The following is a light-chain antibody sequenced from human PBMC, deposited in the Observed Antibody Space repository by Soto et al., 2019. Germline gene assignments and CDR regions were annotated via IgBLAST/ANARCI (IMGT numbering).Light chain of an antibody. CDR3: QQRSNWPLT. J-gene: IGKJ4*01. CDR1: QSVSSY. Sequence: EIVLTQSPATLSLSPGERATLSCRASQSVSSYLAWYQQKPGQAPRLLIYDASNRATGIPARFSGSGSGTAFPLTISSLEPKDFAVYYGQQRSNWPLTFGGGTKGE. CDR2: DAS. V-gene: IGKV3-11*01.